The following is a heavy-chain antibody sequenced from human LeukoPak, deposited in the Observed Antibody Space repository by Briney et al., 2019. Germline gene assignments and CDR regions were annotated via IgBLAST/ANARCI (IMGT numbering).Heavy chain of an antibody. CDR1: GYTFTGYY. CDR3: ARVVEYYYDSSGYHNWFDP. CDR2: INPNSGGT. D-gene: IGHD3-22*01. Sequence: ASVKVSCKASGYTFTGYYMHWVRQAPGQGLEWMGWINPNSGGTNYAQKFQGRVTMTRDTSISTAYMELSRLRSDDTAVYYCARVVEYYYDSSGYHNWFDPWGQGTLVTVSS. J-gene: IGHJ5*02. V-gene: IGHV1-2*02.